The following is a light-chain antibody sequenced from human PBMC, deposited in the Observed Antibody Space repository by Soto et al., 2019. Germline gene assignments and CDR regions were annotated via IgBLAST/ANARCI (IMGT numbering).Light chain of an antibody. Sequence: DIQMTQSPSSLSAAFGDRVTITVRASQSISTYLNWYQQKPGKAPKLLIYAASSLESGVPSRFTGSGSGTDFTLTISSLQPEDFATYFCHQTYITPWMFGQGTKVDIK. CDR1: QSISTY. V-gene: IGKV1-39*01. J-gene: IGKJ1*01. CDR2: AAS. CDR3: HQTYITPWM.